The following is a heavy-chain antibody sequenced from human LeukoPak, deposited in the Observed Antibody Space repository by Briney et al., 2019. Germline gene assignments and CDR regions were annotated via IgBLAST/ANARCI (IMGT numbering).Heavy chain of an antibody. Sequence: GGSLRLSCAASGFTFSNAWMSWVRQAPGTGLEWVGRIKSKTDGGTTDYAAPVKGRFTISRDDSKNTLYLQMNSLKTEDTAVYYCTTDRIAVAGYNWFDPWGQGTLATVSS. CDR3: TTDRIAVAGYNWFDP. V-gene: IGHV3-15*01. D-gene: IGHD6-19*01. J-gene: IGHJ5*02. CDR1: GFTFSNAW. CDR2: IKSKTDGGTT.